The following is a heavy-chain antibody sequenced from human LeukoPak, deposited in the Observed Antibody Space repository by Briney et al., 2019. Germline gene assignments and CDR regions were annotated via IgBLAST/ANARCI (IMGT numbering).Heavy chain of an antibody. J-gene: IGHJ4*02. D-gene: IGHD3-22*01. CDR3: AKDRVYYFDSSGYSCDY. CDR2: IGGSGIRT. V-gene: IGHV3-23*01. Sequence: GGSLRLSCAASGFTFSSYAMSWVRQAPGKGLEWVSGIGGSGIRTHYADSVKGRFTISRDNSKNTLYLQMHSLRAEDTAVYYCAKDRVYYFDSSGYSCDYWGQGSLVTVSS. CDR1: GFTFSSYA.